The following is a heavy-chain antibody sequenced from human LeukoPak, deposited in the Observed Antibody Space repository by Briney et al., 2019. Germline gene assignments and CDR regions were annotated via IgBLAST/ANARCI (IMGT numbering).Heavy chain of an antibody. J-gene: IGHJ4*02. CDR2: INSDGSTT. CDR3: AKIKELRYFDWLLYYFDY. CDR1: GFIFSSYW. V-gene: IGHV3-74*01. D-gene: IGHD3-9*01. Sequence: GGSLRLSCAASGFIFSSYWMHWVRQAPGKGLVWVSRINSDGSTTTYADSVKGRFTISRDNARNTLYLQMNSLRAEDTAVYYCAKIKELRYFDWLLYYFDYWGQGTLVTVSS.